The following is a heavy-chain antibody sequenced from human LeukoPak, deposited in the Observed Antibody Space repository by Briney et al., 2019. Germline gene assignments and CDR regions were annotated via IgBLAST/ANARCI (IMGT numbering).Heavy chain of an antibody. CDR2: ISSSGSTI. CDR3: ARRPLEYSSSFDY. J-gene: IGHJ4*02. D-gene: IGHD6-6*01. Sequence: GGSLRLSCAASGFTFSSYEMNWVRQAPGKGLEWVSYISSSGSTIYYADSVKGRFTISRDNAKNSLYLQMNSLRAEDTAVYYCARRPLEYSSSFDYWGQGTLVTVSS. CDR1: GFTFSSYE. V-gene: IGHV3-48*03.